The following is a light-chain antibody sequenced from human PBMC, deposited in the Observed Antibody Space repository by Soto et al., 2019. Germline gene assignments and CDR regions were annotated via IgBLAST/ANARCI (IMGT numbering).Light chain of an antibody. J-gene: IGKJ2*01. Sequence: EVVMTQSPATLSVSPGDRATLSCRASQSVDTNVVWYQQKPGQPPRLLVHSASIRATGVPARFTGIGSGTVFTLTISGLQSEDFAIYYCQQYYNWPPYTFGQGTRLQIK. CDR1: QSVDTN. CDR2: SAS. V-gene: IGKV3-15*01. CDR3: QQYYNWPPYT.